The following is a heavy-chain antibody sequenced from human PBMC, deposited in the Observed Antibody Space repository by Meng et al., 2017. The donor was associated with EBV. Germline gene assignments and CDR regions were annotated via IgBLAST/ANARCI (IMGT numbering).Heavy chain of an antibody. V-gene: IGHV1-69*06. CDR3: ARAEIAAAGRLDY. D-gene: IGHD6-13*01. CDR1: GVPFSSYA. Sequence: QGQMVRSGAEGTKPGSSGKVSCKASGVPFSSYAISWVRQAPGQGLEWMGGIIPIFGTANYAQKFQGRVTITADKSTSTAYMELSSLRSEDTAVYYCARAEIAAAGRLDYWGQGTLVTVSS. CDR2: IIPIFGTA. J-gene: IGHJ4*02.